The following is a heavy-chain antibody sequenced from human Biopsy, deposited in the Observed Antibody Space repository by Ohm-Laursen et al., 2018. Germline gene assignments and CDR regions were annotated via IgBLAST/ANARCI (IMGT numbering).Heavy chain of an antibody. D-gene: IGHD4-11*01. V-gene: IGHV3-74*01. CDR1: GFTLSDG. CDR2: IKRDGTTT. J-gene: IGHJ4*02. Sequence: SLRLSCAASGFTLSDGMTWVRQAPGKGLLWVSRIKRDGTTTDYAESVKGRFTISRDNAKNTLYLQMNSLRAEDTAVYYCARGGFFAYSTFDYWGQGALVTVSS. CDR3: ARGGFFAYSTFDY.